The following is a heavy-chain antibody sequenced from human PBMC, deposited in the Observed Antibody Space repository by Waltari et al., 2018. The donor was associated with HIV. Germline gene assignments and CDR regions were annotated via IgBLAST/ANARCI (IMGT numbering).Heavy chain of an antibody. J-gene: IGHJ4*02. CDR1: GYTFTGYY. V-gene: IGHV1-2*02. CDR2: NNSNSGGT. Sequence: QVQLVQSGAEVKKPGASVKVSCKASGYTFTGYYMHWVRKAHGQGLEWMGWNNSNSGGTNYAQKVPGRVTMTRDTSISTAYMGLCRLRSDDTAVYYCARVGLRFLEWLSPYYFDYWGQGTLVTVSS. CDR3: ARVGLRFLEWLSPYYFDY. D-gene: IGHD3-3*01.